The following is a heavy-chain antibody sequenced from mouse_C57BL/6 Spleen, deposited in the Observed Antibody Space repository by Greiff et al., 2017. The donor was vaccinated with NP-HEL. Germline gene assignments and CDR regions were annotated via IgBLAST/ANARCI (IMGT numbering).Heavy chain of an antibody. CDR1: GFTFSDYG. CDR2: ISSGSSTI. V-gene: IGHV5-17*01. Sequence: EVQRVESGGGLVKPGGSLKLSCAASGFTFSDYGMHWVRQAPEKGLEWVAYISSGSSTIYYADTVKGRFTISRDNAKNTLFLQMTSLRSEDTAMYDCAGLNYDYDVDYFDYWGQGTTLTVSS. J-gene: IGHJ2*01. CDR3: AGLNYDYDVDYFDY. D-gene: IGHD2-4*01.